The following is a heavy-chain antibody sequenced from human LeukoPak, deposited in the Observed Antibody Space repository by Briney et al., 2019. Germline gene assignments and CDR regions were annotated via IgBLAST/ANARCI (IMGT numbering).Heavy chain of an antibody. CDR1: GYIFTSYD. CDR2: MKPNSGNT. J-gene: IGHJ3*02. CDR3: ARQTGTNALDI. Sequence: ASVKVSCKASGYIFTSYDINWVRQAAGQGPEWMGWMKPNSGNTDYAQKFQGRVTMTRDTSISTAYMELSSLRSEDTAVYYCARQTGTNALDIWGQGTMVTVSS. V-gene: IGHV1-8*01. D-gene: IGHD1-14*01.